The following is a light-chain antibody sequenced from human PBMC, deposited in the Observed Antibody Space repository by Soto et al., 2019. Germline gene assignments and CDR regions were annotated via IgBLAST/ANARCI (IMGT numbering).Light chain of an antibody. Sequence: EIVLTQSPGTLSLSPGERATLSCRASESVSTSYLAWYQQKPGQAPRLLIYGASGRATSIPDRFSVSASGTDFTLTISRLETEDFAVYYCQHYGTSALFGPGTKVDIK. CDR1: ESVSTSY. V-gene: IGKV3-20*01. CDR2: GAS. J-gene: IGKJ3*01. CDR3: QHYGTSAL.